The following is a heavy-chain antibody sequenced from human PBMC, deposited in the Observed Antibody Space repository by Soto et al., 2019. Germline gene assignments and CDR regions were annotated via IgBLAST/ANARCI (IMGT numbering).Heavy chain of an antibody. CDR3: ARDGDDYVWGSYRSAPDY. Sequence: GGSLRLSCAAAGLHLSNNWMNWFRQPPGKGLEWVSYISSSGSTIYYADSVKGRFTISRDNAKNSLYLQMNSLRAEDTAVYYCARDGDDYVWGSYRSAPDYWGQGTLVTVSS. CDR2: ISSSGSTI. D-gene: IGHD3-16*02. V-gene: IGHV3-11*01. CDR1: GLHLSNNW. J-gene: IGHJ4*02.